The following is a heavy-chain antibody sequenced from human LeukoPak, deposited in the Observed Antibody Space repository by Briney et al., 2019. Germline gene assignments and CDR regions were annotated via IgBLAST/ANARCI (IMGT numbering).Heavy chain of an antibody. D-gene: IGHD3/OR15-3a*01. Sequence: PGRSLRLSCAASGFTLSSYAMHWVRQAPGKGLEWVAVISYDGSNKYYADSVKGRFTISRDNSKNTLYLQMNSLRAEDTAVYYCARGLENNWFDPWGQGTLVTVSS. CDR1: GFTLSSYA. J-gene: IGHJ5*02. V-gene: IGHV3-30*04. CDR3: ARGLENNWFDP. CDR2: ISYDGSNK.